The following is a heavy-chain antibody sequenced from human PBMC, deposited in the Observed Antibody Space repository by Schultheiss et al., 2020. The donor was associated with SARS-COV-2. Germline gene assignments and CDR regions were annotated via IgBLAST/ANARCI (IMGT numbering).Heavy chain of an antibody. D-gene: IGHD3-9*01. V-gene: IGHV3-21*01. CDR1: GFTFSGSA. CDR2: ISSSSSYI. J-gene: IGHJ6*02. Sequence: GGSLRLSCAASGFTFSGSAMHWVRQAPGKGLEWVSSISSSSSYIYYADSVKGRFTISRDNAKNSLYLQMNSLRAEDTAVYYCARDNYDILTGYSLPPYYYYYYGMDVWGQGTTVTVSS. CDR3: ARDNYDILTGYSLPPYYYYYYGMDV.